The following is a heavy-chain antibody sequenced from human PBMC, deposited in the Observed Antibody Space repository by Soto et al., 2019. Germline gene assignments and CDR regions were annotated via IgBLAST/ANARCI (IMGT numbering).Heavy chain of an antibody. CDR3: AKDRKSGSGWYWDY. J-gene: IGHJ4*02. D-gene: IGHD6-19*01. V-gene: IGHV3-23*01. CDR2: ISGSGTST. Sequence: GGSLRLSCAASGFTFSNFAMSWVRQAPGKGLEWVSAISGSGTSTYDADSVKGRFPISRDNSKNTLYLQMNSLRAEDTAVYYCAKDRKSGSGWYWDYWGQGTLVTVSS. CDR1: GFTFSNFA.